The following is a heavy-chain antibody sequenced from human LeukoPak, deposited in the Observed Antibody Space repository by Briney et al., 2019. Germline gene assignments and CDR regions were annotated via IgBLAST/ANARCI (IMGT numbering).Heavy chain of an antibody. Sequence: SVKVSCKASGGTFSSYAISWVRQAPGQGLEWMGGIIPIFGTANYAQKFQGRVTITTDESTSKAYMELSSLRSEDTAVDYCARGPDGLGFGEYYYMDVWGKGTTVTVSS. CDR1: GGTFSSYA. V-gene: IGHV1-69*05. D-gene: IGHD3-10*01. CDR2: IIPIFGTA. J-gene: IGHJ6*03. CDR3: ARGPDGLGFGEYYYMDV.